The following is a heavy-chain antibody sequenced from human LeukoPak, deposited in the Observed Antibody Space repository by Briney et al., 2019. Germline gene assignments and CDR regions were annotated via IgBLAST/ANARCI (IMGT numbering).Heavy chain of an antibody. D-gene: IGHD3-22*01. Sequence: PSETLSLTCTVSGGSISSSSYYWGWIRQPPGKGLEWIGSIYYSGSTYYDPSLKSRVTISVDTSKNQFSLKLSSVTAADTAVYYCARDRHYYDSSGEDFDYWGQGTLVTVSS. CDR2: IYYSGST. J-gene: IGHJ4*02. CDR1: GGSISSSSYY. V-gene: IGHV4-39*02. CDR3: ARDRHYYDSSGEDFDY.